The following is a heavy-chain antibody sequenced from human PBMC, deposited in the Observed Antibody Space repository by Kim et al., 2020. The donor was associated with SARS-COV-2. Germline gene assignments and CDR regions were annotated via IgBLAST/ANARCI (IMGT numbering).Heavy chain of an antibody. CDR3: VASHRYQLPTDYDY. Sequence: SETLSLTCIVSGVSISSGGFYWSWIRQHPGKGLEWIGNVFFNGNTQYSTSLRSRLTISVDTSTSQFSLKLISVTAAVTAVYYCVASHRYQLPTDYDYWG. CDR1: GVSISSGGFY. D-gene: IGHD2-2*01. CDR2: VFFNGNT. V-gene: IGHV4-31*03. J-gene: IGHJ4*01.